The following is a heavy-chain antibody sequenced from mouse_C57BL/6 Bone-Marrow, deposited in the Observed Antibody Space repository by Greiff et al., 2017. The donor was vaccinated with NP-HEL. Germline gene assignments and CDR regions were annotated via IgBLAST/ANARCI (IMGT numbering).Heavy chain of an antibody. Sequence: QVQLQQPGAELVKPGASVKLSCKASGYTFTSYWMHWVKQRPGRGLEWIVRIDPNSGGTKYNEKFKSKATLTVDKPSSTAYMQLSSLTSEDSAVYYCARDYGSSYPFAYWGQGTLVTVSA. CDR1: GYTFTSYW. J-gene: IGHJ3*01. D-gene: IGHD1-1*01. CDR2: IDPNSGGT. CDR3: ARDYGSSYPFAY. V-gene: IGHV1-72*01.